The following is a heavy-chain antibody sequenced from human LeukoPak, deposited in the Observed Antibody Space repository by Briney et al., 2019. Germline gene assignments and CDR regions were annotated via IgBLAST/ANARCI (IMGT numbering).Heavy chain of an antibody. CDR3: ARVSLGLDY. V-gene: IGHV3-48*03. CDR1: GFTFSSYE. CDR2: ISSSGSTI. Sequence: GGSLRLSCAASGFTFSSYEMNWVRQAPEKGLEWVSYISSSGSTIYYADSVKGRFTISRDNAKNSLYLQMNSLRAEDTAVYYCARVSLGLDYWGQGTLVTVSS. J-gene: IGHJ4*02.